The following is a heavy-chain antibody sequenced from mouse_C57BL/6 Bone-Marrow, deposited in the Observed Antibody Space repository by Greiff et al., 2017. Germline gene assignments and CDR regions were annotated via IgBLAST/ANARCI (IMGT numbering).Heavy chain of an antibody. D-gene: IGHD1-1*01. J-gene: IGHJ4*01. Sequence: EVQLVESGGGLVKPGGSLKLSCAASGFTFSSYAMSWVRQTPEKRLEWVATISDGGSYTYYPDNVKGRFTISRDNAKNNLYLQMSHLKSEDTAMYYGARGVYYGSSPYAMDYWGQGTSVTVS. CDR1: GFTFSSYA. V-gene: IGHV5-4*01. CDR2: ISDGGSYT. CDR3: ARGVYYGSSPYAMDY.